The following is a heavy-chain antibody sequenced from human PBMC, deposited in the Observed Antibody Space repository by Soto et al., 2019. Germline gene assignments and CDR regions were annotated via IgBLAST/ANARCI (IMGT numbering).Heavy chain of an antibody. V-gene: IGHV4-59*08. CDR3: ARHNVDTAMVLFDY. J-gene: IGHJ4*02. D-gene: IGHD5-18*01. Sequence: SDTLSLTCTVSGGSISIYYWSWIRQPPGKGLEWIGYIYYSGSTNYNPSLKSRVTISVDTSKNQFSLKLSSVTAADTAVYYCARHNVDTAMVLFDYWGQGTLVTVS. CDR1: GGSISIYY. CDR2: IYYSGST.